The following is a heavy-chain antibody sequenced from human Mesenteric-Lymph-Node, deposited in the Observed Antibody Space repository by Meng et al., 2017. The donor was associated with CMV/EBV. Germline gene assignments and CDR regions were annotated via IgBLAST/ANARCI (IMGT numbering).Heavy chain of an antibody. CDR2: ISAYNGNT. CDR1: GHTFTSYG. D-gene: IGHD6-6*01. V-gene: IGHV1-18*01. CDR3: AREGYSSSYSRLFDP. J-gene: IGHJ5*02. Sequence: ASVKVSCKASGHTFTSYGISWVRQAPGQGLEWMGWISAYNGNTNYAQKLQGRVTMTTDTSTSTAYMELRSLRSDDTAVYYCAREGYSSSYSRLFDPWGQGTLVTVSS.